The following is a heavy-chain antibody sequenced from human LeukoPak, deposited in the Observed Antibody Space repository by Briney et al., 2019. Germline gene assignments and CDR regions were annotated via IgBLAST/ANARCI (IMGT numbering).Heavy chain of an antibody. J-gene: IGHJ3*02. CDR1: GGSISRYY. CDR2: KDYSGST. Sequence: SETLSLTCTVSGGSISRYYWSWIRQPPGKGLEWIGYKDYSGSTNYNRSLKSRVTISVDTSKNQFSLKLSSVTAADTAVYYCARDGASSASGGAFDIWGQGTMVTVSS. D-gene: IGHD6-6*01. V-gene: IGHV4-59*01. CDR3: ARDGASSASGGAFDI.